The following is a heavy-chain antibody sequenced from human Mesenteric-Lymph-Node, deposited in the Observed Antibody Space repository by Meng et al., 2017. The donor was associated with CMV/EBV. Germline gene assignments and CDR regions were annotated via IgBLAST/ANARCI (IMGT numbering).Heavy chain of an antibody. Sequence: GSLRLSCAVYGGSFSGYYWSWIRQPPGKGLEWIGYIYYSGSTNYNPSLKSRVTISVDTSKNQFSLKLSSVTAADTAVYYCARGYGYVDYWGQGTLVTVSS. J-gene: IGHJ4*02. D-gene: IGHD1-14*01. CDR1: GGSFSGYY. V-gene: IGHV4-59*01. CDR2: IYYSGST. CDR3: ARGYGYVDY.